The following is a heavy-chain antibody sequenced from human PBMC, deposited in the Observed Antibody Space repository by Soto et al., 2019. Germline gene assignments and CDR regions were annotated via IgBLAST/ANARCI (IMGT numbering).Heavy chain of an antibody. CDR3: ARWVGNGYLDF. V-gene: IGHV3-48*04. Sequence: GGSLRLSCAASGFTFSSYAMSWVRQAPGKGLEWVSYISSSSTNTYYADSVKGRFTISRDNAKNSLYLQMNSLRAEDTAVYYCARWVGNGYLDFWGQGTLVTVSS. D-gene: IGHD2-8*01. J-gene: IGHJ4*02. CDR2: ISSSSTNT. CDR1: GFTFSSYA.